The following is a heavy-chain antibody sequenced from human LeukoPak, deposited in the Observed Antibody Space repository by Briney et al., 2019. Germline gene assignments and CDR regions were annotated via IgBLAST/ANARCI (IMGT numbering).Heavy chain of an antibody. V-gene: IGHV3-23*01. CDR1: GFTFSSYA. CDR3: AKGGYCSSTSCAQLDY. CDR2: ISGSGGST. Sequence: GGSLRLSCAASGFTFSSYAMSWVRQAPGKGLEWVSAISGSGGSTYYAGSVKGRFTISRDNSKNTLYLQMNSLRAEDTAVYYCAKGGYCSSTSCAQLDYWGQGTLVTVSS. D-gene: IGHD2-2*01. J-gene: IGHJ4*02.